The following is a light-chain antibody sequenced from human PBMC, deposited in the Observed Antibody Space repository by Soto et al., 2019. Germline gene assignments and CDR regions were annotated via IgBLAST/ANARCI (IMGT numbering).Light chain of an antibody. CDR2: QVS. J-gene: IGKJ2*01. CDR3: MQASQFPPYT. V-gene: IGKV2-24*01. CDR1: QSLLHRDGRTY. Sequence: DVVLTQTPLSSPVTLGQPASISCRSSQSLLHRDGRTYLSWLQQRPGQPPRLLLHQVSNRLSGVTDRLSGSGAGTDFTLKITRVEADDVGVYYCMQASQFPPYTFGQGTKLEIE.